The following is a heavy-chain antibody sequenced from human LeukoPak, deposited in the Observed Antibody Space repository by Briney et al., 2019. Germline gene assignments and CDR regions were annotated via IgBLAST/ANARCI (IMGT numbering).Heavy chain of an antibody. CDR2: IYHSGST. CDR3: ARTLTMIVVVTRRWYFDL. J-gene: IGHJ2*01. CDR1: GGSISSGGYY. Sequence: PSETLSLTCTVSGGSISSGGYYWSWIRQPPGKGLEWIGYIYHSGSTYYNPSLKSRVTISVDTSKNQFSLKLSSVTAADTAVYYCARTLTMIVVVTRRWYFDLWGRGTLVTVSS. V-gene: IGHV4-30-2*01. D-gene: IGHD3-22*01.